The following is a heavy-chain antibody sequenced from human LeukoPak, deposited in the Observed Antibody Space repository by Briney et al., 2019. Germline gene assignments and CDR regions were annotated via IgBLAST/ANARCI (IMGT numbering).Heavy chain of an antibody. D-gene: IGHD2-2*01. CDR1: GGSISSGGYY. Sequence: SQTLSLTCTVSGGSISSGGYYWSWIRQPPGKGLEWIGYIYHSGSTYYNPPLKSRVTISIDRSKSQFSLKLSSVTAADTAVYYCARVGTSFEGGFDYWGQGTLVTVSS. CDR3: ARVGTSFEGGFDY. J-gene: IGHJ4*02. CDR2: IYHSGST. V-gene: IGHV4-30-2*01.